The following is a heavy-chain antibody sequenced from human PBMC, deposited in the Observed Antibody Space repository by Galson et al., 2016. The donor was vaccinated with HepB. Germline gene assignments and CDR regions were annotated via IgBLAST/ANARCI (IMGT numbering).Heavy chain of an antibody. J-gene: IGHJ1*01. Sequence: SETLSLTCSVSGGSISGVSWSWTRQPPGKGLEWIAYMRDSGNTNYNPSLKSRVTISVDTSIYQFSLRLSSVTAADTAVYYCARSGGSAGMHWGQGTLVTVSS. CDR1: GGSISGVS. V-gene: IGHV4-59*08. D-gene: IGHD3-10*01. CDR2: MRDSGNT. CDR3: ARSGGSAGMH.